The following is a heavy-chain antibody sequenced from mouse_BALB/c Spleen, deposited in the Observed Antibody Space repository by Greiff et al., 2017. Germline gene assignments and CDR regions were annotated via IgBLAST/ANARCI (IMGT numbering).Heavy chain of an antibody. Sequence: VQLQQTGPELVKPGASVKISCKASGYSFTDYIMLWVKQSHGKSLEWIGNINPYYGSTSYNLKFKGKATLTVDKSSSTAYMQLNSLTSEDSAVYYCAREGYYGPWFAYWGQGTLVTVSA. CDR2: INPYYGST. CDR3: AREGYYGPWFAY. V-gene: IGHV1-39*01. D-gene: IGHD2-1*01. CDR1: GYSFTDYI. J-gene: IGHJ3*01.